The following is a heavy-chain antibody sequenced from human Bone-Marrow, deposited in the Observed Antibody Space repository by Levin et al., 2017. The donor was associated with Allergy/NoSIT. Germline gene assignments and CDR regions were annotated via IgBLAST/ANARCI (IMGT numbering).Heavy chain of an antibody. CDR1: GFTFSSYA. CDR2: ISYDGSNK. D-gene: IGHD2-15*01. Sequence: GGSLRLSCAASGFTFSSYAMHWVRQAPGKGLEWVAVISYDGSNKYYADSVKGRFTISRDNSKNTLYLQMNSLRAEDTAVYYCARERWNYLDYWGQGTLVTVSS. CDR3: ARERWNYLDY. J-gene: IGHJ4*02. V-gene: IGHV3-30-3*01.